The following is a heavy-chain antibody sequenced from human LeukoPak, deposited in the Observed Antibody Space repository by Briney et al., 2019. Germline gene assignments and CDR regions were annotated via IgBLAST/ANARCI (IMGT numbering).Heavy chain of an antibody. Sequence: GGSLRLSCAASGFTFSSYWMSWVRQAPGKGLEWVANIKQDGSEKYYVDSVKGRFTISRDNAKNSLYLQMNSLRAEDTAVYYCARVSLLDYDILTGYYAHYYYYYMDVWGKGTTVTVSS. J-gene: IGHJ6*03. D-gene: IGHD3-9*01. CDR2: IKQDGSEK. CDR1: GFTFSSYW. CDR3: ARVSLLDYDILTGYYAHYYYYYMDV. V-gene: IGHV3-7*01.